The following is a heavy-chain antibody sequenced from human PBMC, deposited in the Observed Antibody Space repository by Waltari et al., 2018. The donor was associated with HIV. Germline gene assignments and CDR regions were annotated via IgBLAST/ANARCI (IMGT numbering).Heavy chain of an antibody. CDR1: GGPISYYY. J-gene: IGHJ5*02. V-gene: IGHV4-59*01. CDR2: VYYSGSS. CDR3: SRRGTIVGPETS. Sequence: QVQLQESGPGLVKPSETLSLTCTVSGGPISYYYWSWIRQSPGKGLEWIGYVYYSGSSNYNPSLTSRVTISVDTSKNQISLKVNSVTAADTAVYYCSRRGTIVGPETSWGKGTQVIVSS. D-gene: IGHD1-1*01.